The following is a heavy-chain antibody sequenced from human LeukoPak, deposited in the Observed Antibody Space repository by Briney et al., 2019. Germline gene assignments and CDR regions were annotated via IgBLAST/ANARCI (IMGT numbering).Heavy chain of an antibody. CDR3: ASAGYSSGWYHY. J-gene: IGHJ4*02. V-gene: IGHV4-31*03. CDR2: IYYRGDT. D-gene: IGHD6-13*01. Sequence: PSETLSLTCTVSGGSINSGSYYWSWIRLHPGKGLEWLGYIYYRGDTNYNPSLKSRVTISLDTSKNQFSLKVKSVTAADTAVYYCASAGYSSGWYHYWGQGTRVTVSS. CDR1: GGSINSGSYY.